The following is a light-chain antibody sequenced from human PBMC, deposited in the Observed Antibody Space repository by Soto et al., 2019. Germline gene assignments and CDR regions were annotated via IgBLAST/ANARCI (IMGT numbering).Light chain of an antibody. Sequence: EIVLAQFPGTLSVSPGEXATLFCRASQRVTNNYLAWYQQKPGQAPRLLLYGASSRATDVPDRFSGSGSGTDFTLTISRLEPEDFAVYYCQHYGSSPRTFGQGTKVDIK. V-gene: IGKV3-20*01. J-gene: IGKJ1*01. CDR2: GAS. CDR1: QRVTNNY. CDR3: QHYGSSPRT.